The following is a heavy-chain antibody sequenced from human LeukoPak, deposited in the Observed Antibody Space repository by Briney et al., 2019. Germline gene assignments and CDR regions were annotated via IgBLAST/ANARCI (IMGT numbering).Heavy chain of an antibody. J-gene: IGHJ5*02. D-gene: IGHD6-13*01. Sequence: GGSLRLSCTASGFTFSSYAMTWVRQAPGKGLEWVSGISGSGGSIGYADSVKGRSTIDRDNSKNTLHLQMNSLRAEDTAVYYCARVGSSIPRHRFDPWGQGTLVTVSS. CDR2: ISGSGGSI. V-gene: IGHV3-23*01. CDR3: ARVGSSIPRHRFDP. CDR1: GFTFSSYA.